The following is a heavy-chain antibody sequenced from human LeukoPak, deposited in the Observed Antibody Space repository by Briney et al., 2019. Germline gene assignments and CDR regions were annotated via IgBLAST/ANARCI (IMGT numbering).Heavy chain of an antibody. J-gene: IGHJ4*02. CDR2: ISYDGSNK. Sequence: GGSLRLTCAASGFTFSSYAMHWVRQAPGKGLEWVAVISYDGSNKYYADSVKGRFTISRDNSKNTLYLQMNSLRAEDTAVYYCADKDYWGQGTLVTVSS. CDR3: ADKDY. CDR1: GFTFSSYA. V-gene: IGHV3-30*04.